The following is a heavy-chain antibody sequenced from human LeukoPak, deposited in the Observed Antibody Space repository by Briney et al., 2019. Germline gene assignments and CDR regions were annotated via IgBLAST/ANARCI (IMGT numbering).Heavy chain of an antibody. Sequence: PGGSLRLSCAASGFTFSDYYMSWIRQALGKGLEWVSYISSSGSTIYYADSVKGRFTISRDNAKNSLYLQMNSLRAEDTAVYYCARDNQAVAGNWFDPWGQGTLVTVSS. V-gene: IGHV3-11*04. D-gene: IGHD6-19*01. CDR1: GFTFSDYY. J-gene: IGHJ5*02. CDR3: ARDNQAVAGNWFDP. CDR2: ISSSGSTI.